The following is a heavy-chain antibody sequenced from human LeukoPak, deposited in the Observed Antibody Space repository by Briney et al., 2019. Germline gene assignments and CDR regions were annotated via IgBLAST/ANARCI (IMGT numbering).Heavy chain of an antibody. Sequence: PSDTLSLTCTVSGGSISSSSYYWGWIRQPPGKGLEWIGSIYYSGSTNYNPSLKTRVTISVDKSKNQYSLKRSSVTAADTAVYYCARGDTVDGAYCFDYWGQGTLVTVSS. V-gene: IGHV4-39*07. J-gene: IGHJ4*02. D-gene: IGHD4-11*01. CDR3: ARGDTVDGAYCFDY. CDR1: GGSISSSSYY. CDR2: IYYSGST.